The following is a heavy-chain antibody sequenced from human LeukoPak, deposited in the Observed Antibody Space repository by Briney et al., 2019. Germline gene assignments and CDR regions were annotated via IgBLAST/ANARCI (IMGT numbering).Heavy chain of an antibody. J-gene: IGHJ6*03. CDR3: AREGSSSYYMDV. D-gene: IGHD6-6*01. CDR2: ISFDGTEA. V-gene: IGHV3-30-3*01. Sequence: PGRSLRLSCTASGFTFRSYAMHWVRQAPGKGLEWVAVISFDGTEAFYADSVRGRFTISRDNSKNTLYLQMNSLRAEDTAVYYCAREGSSSYYMDVWGKGTTVTVSS. CDR1: GFTFRSYA.